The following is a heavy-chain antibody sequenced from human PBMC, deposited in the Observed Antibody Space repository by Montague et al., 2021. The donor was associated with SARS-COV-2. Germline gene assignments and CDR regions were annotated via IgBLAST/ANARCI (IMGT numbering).Heavy chain of an antibody. J-gene: IGHJ4*02. Sequence: SETLSLTCSVSSGSIISSGYYWGWIHQPPGKELEWIGNIYYSGTTYYNPSLQSRGTISVDTSKNHLSLRLSSVTAADTAVYFCARGMIRGVTTPFDYWGQGSQVTVSS. D-gene: IGHD3-10*01. CDR3: ARGMIRGVTTPFDY. CDR1: SGSIISSGYY. V-gene: IGHV4-39*02. CDR2: IYYSGTT.